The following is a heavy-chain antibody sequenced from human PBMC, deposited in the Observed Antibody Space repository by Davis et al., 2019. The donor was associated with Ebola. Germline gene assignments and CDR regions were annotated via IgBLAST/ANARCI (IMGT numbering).Heavy chain of an antibody. CDR1: GYTFTSSG. J-gene: IGHJ4*02. Sequence: AASVKVSCKASGYTFTSSGISWVRQAPGQGLEWMRWISAYNGNTNYAQKLQGRVTMTTDTSTSTAYMELRSLRSDDTAVYYCARDLGYDSSGYLLDYWGQGTLVTVSS. CDR2: ISAYNGNT. D-gene: IGHD3-22*01. CDR3: ARDLGYDSSGYLLDY. V-gene: IGHV1-18*01.